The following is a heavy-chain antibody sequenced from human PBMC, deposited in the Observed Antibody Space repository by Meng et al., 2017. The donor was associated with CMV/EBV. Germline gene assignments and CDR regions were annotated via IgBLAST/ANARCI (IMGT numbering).Heavy chain of an antibody. D-gene: IGHD2-2*01. V-gene: IGHV1-8*03. CDR2: MNPNSGNT. J-gene: IGHJ4*02. Sequence: ASVKVSCKASGYTFTSYDINWVRQATGQGLEWMGWMNPNSGNTGYAQKFQGRVTITRNTPISTAYMELSSLRSEDTAVYYCARGRGGYCSSTSCLFDYWGQGTLVTVSS. CDR1: GYTFTSYD. CDR3: ARGRGGYCSSTSCLFDY.